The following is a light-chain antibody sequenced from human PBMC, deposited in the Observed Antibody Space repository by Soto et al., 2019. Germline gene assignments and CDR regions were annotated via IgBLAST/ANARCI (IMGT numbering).Light chain of an antibody. CDR2: DVR. V-gene: IGLV2-14*03. CDR3: SLSASSMPNV. J-gene: IGLJ1*01. Sequence: QSVLTLAASGSGFLGPSITLSRTGTSSEVGGYNDVSWYQHHPGKAPKLILYDVRDRPSGVSYRFSGSKSGNTASLTISGLQAADEADSFCSLSASSMPNVFGSGTKLTVL. CDR1: SSEVGGYND.